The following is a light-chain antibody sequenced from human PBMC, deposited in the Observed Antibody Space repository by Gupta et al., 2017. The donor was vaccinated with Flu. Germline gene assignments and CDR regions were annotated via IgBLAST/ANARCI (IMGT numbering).Light chain of an antibody. Sequence: QSALTQPASVSGSPGQSITISCTGTSSDVGGSNYVSWYQQHPGKAPKLLIYDVSNRPSGVSSRFSGSKSGNTASLTISGLEAEDEGDDYCRSYTSTNTFYVFGTGTKVTVL. CDR3: RSYTSTNTFYV. CDR1: SSDVGGSNY. V-gene: IGLV2-14*01. CDR2: DVS. J-gene: IGLJ1*01.